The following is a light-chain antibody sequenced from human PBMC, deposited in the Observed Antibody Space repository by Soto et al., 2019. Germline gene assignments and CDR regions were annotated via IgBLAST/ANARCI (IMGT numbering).Light chain of an antibody. CDR1: QSVSSY. CDR2: DAS. Sequence: EIVLTQSPATLSLSPGERATLSCRASQSVSSYLAWYQQKPGQAPRLLIYDASNKATGIPARFSGSGSGTDFTLTINSLEPEDFAVYYCQQRSNWPPNYTFGQGTKLEIK. CDR3: QQRSNWPPNYT. V-gene: IGKV3-11*01. J-gene: IGKJ2*01.